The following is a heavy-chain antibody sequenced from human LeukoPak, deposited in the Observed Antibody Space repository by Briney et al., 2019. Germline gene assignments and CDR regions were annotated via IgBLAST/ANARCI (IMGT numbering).Heavy chain of an antibody. CDR1: GYTFTSYD. V-gene: IGHV1-8*01. D-gene: IGHD1-26*01. CDR2: MNPNSGNT. CDR3: AAETLYSGSYYY. Sequence: ASVKVSCKASGYTFTSYDINWVRQATGQGLEWMGWMNPNSGNTGYAQKFQGRVTMTRNTSISTAYMELSSLRSEDTAVYYCAAETLYSGSYYYWGQGTLVTVSS. J-gene: IGHJ4*02.